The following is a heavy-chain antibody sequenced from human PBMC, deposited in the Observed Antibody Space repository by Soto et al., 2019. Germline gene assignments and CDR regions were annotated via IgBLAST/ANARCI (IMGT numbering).Heavy chain of an antibody. CDR2: ISGSGGST. Sequence: GGSLRLSCAASGFTFSSYAMSWVRQAPGKGLEWVSAISGSGGSTYYADSVKGRFTISRDNSKNTLYLQMNSLRAEDTAVYYCARGKNYYYYYMDVWGKGTTVTVSS. J-gene: IGHJ6*03. V-gene: IGHV3-23*01. CDR1: GFTFSSYA. CDR3: ARGKNYYYYYMDV.